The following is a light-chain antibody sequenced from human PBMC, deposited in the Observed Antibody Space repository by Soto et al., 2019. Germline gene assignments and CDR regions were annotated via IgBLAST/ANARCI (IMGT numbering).Light chain of an antibody. Sequence: EIVLTQSPATLSLSPGERATLSCRASQHIDVYLDWLQQKPGQSPRLLIFDASARATGTPTRFSGSGSGTDFTLTISSLEPEDFAVYYCQQYGNSPITFGQGTRLEIK. V-gene: IGKV3-11*01. CDR3: QQYGNSPIT. CDR2: DAS. CDR1: QHIDVY. J-gene: IGKJ5*01.